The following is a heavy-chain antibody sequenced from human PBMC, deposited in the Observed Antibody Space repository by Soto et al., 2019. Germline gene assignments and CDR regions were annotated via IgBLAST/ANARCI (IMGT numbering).Heavy chain of an antibody. Sequence: PGGSLRLSCAASGFTVSSYGMHWVRQAPGKGLAGVAVIWYDGSNKYYADSVKGRFTISRDNSKNTLYLQMNSLRAEDTAVYYCARSRVAVAVGMDVWGQGTRVTVSS. CDR3: ARSRVAVAVGMDV. V-gene: IGHV3-33*01. CDR1: GFTVSSYG. J-gene: IGHJ6*02. CDR2: IWYDGSNK. D-gene: IGHD6-19*01.